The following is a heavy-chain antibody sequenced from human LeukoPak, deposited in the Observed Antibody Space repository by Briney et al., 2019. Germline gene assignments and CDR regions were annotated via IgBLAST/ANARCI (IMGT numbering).Heavy chain of an antibody. D-gene: IGHD3-3*01. J-gene: IGHJ5*02. Sequence: ASVKVSCKASGGTFSSYAISWVRQAPGQGLEWMGIINPSGGSTSYAQKFQGRVTMTRDTSTSTVYMELSSLRSEDTAVYYCARDMGPTYYDFWGADPWGQGTLVTVSS. CDR3: ARDMGPTYYDFWGADP. CDR1: GGTFSSYA. V-gene: IGHV1-46*03. CDR2: INPSGGST.